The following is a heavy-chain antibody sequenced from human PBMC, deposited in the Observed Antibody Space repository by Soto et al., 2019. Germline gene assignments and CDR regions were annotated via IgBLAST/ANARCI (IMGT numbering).Heavy chain of an antibody. D-gene: IGHD3-16*01. J-gene: IGHJ4*02. Sequence: DVKLVESGGGLVQTGESLRLSCAVSGFTFSSYWMHWFRQDPGMGLVWVATINPDGTTTQYADFVQGRFTVSRSNARTTLFLHMNGLRPEDTALYYCAKDLSWGPSDYWGRGTLVTVSS. CDR3: AKDLSWGPSDY. CDR2: INPDGTTT. CDR1: GFTFSSYW. V-gene: IGHV3-74*02.